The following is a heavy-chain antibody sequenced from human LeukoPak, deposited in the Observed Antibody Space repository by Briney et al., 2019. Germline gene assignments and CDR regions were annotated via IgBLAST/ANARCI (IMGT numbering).Heavy chain of an antibody. CDR3: ARQRRYDYYMDV. J-gene: IGHJ6*03. CDR1: GDSISSSNYC. D-gene: IGHD3-9*01. V-gene: IGHV4-39*01. CDR2: IYYSGTT. Sequence: PSETLSLTCTVSGDSISSSNYCWRWLRQPPGTAPEGFGSIYYSGTTYHNPSLKSRVTISVDTSRNQFSLKVNSGTDADMAGYYCARQRRYDYYMDVWGKGTTVTVSS.